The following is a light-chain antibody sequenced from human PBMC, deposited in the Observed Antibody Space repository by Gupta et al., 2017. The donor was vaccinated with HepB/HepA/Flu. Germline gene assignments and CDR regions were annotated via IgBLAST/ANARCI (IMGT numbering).Light chain of an antibody. CDR2: ENN. J-gene: IGLJ2*01. Sequence: QSVVTQPPPVSPAPGQKVTNSCSGSSSNTGNNDVSWYKQLPGTAPKLLIYENNKRPSGIPDRFSGSKSGTSATLGITGLQTGDEADYYCGTWDSSLSAGVFGGWTKLTVL. CDR1: SSNTGNND. V-gene: IGLV1-51*02. CDR3: GTWDSSLSAGV.